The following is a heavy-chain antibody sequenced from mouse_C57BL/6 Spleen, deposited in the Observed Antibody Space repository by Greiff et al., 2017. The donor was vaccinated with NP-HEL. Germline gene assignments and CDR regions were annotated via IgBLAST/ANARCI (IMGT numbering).Heavy chain of an antibody. J-gene: IGHJ4*01. V-gene: IGHV1-9*01. CDR2: ILPGSGST. CDR3: ARAYYDYERDAMDY. Sequence: QVQLKQSGAELMKPGASVKLSCKATGYTFTGYWIEWVKQRPGHGLEWIGEILPGSGSTNYNEKFKGKATFTAYTSSNTAYMQLSSLTTEDSAIYYCARAYYDYERDAMDYWGQGTSVTVSS. CDR1: GYTFTGYW. D-gene: IGHD2-4*01.